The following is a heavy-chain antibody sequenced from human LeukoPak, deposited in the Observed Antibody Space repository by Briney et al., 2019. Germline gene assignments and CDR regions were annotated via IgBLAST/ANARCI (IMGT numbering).Heavy chain of an antibody. CDR1: GGSISSSSYY. D-gene: IGHD4-11*01. J-gene: IGHJ4*02. V-gene: IGHV4-39*07. Sequence: SETLSLTFTVSGGSISSSSYYWGWIRQPPGKGLEWIGSIYYSGSTYYNPSLKSRVTISVDTSKNQFSLKLSSVTAADTAVYYCARDLTRYDYSNSGPVDYWGQGTLVTVSS. CDR2: IYYSGST. CDR3: ARDLTRYDYSNSGPVDY.